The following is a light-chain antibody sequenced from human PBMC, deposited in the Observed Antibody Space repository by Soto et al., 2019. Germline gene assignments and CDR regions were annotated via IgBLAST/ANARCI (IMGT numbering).Light chain of an antibody. CDR1: QSVSSSY. CDR2: GAS. V-gene: IGKV3-20*01. J-gene: IGKJ2*01. Sequence: EIVLTQSPGTLSLSPGERATRSCMASQSVSSSYLAWYQQKPGQAPRLLIYGASSRATGIPDRFSVSGSGTDFTLTISRLEPEDFAVYYCQQYGSSPSYTFGQGTKREIK. CDR3: QQYGSSPSYT.